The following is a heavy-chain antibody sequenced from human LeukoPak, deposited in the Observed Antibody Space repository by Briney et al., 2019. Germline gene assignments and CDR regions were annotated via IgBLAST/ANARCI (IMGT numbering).Heavy chain of an antibody. V-gene: IGHV1-18*01. J-gene: IGHJ4*02. Sequence: ASVKVSYKASGYTFTSYGISWVRQAPGQGLEWMGWISVYNGNTNYAQKFQGRVTMTTDTSTSTAYMELRSLRSDDTAVYYCASAHCGGDCYSLDYWGQGTLVTVSS. D-gene: IGHD2-21*02. CDR2: ISVYNGNT. CDR3: ASAHCGGDCYSLDY. CDR1: GYTFTSYG.